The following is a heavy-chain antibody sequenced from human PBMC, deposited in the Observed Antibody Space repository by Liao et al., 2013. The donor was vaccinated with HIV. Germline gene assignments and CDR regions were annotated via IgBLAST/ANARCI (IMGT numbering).Heavy chain of an antibody. CDR1: DGSFSGYY. J-gene: IGHJ6*03. CDR3: ARGQTYYDFIPYYYYMDV. Sequence: QVQLQQWGAGLLKPSETLSLTCAVYDGSFSGYYWSWIRQSPGKGLEWIGEINHSGKTNYNPSLKSRVTISVDTSKNQFSLKLSSVTAADTAVYYCARGQTYYDFIPYYYYMDVWGKGTTVTVSS. CDR2: INHSGKT. D-gene: IGHD3-3*01. V-gene: IGHV4-34*01.